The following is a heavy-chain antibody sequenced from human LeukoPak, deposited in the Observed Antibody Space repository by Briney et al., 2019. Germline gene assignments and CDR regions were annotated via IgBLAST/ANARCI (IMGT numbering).Heavy chain of an antibody. J-gene: IGHJ4*02. CDR3: PTIRGYTSSWPFDY. CDR2: IKSKTDGGTT. Sequence: GGSLRLSCAASGFTFSNAWMSWVRQAPGKGLEWVGRIKSKTDGGTTDYAAPVKGRFTISRDDSKNTLYLQMNSLKSEDTAVYYCPTIRGYTSSWPFDYWGQGALVTVSS. D-gene: IGHD6-13*01. CDR1: GFTFSNAW. V-gene: IGHV3-15*01.